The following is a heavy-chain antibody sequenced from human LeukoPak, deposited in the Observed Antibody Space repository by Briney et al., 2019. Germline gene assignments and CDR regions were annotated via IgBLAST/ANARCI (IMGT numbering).Heavy chain of an antibody. CDR1: GFTFDDYA. CDR2: ISWNSGSI. J-gene: IGHJ4*02. D-gene: IGHD1-26*01. CDR3: AKSLGEPLYFDY. V-gene: IGHV3-9*01. Sequence: GGSLRLSCAASGFTFDDYAMHWVRQAPGKGLEWVSGISWNSGSIGYADSVKGRFTISRDNAKNSLYLQMNSLRAEDTALYYCAKSLGEPLYFDYWGQGTLVTVSS.